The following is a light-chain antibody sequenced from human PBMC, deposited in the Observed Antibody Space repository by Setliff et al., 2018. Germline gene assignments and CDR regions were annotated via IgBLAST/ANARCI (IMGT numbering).Light chain of an antibody. CDR2: DVT. V-gene: IGLV2-14*03. CDR3: SSYTSSNTYV. Sequence: QSALPQPASVSGSPGQSITISCIGSSRDVGSYDFVSWYQQHPGKAPKLIIYDVTGRPSGVSDRFSGSKSGNTASLTISGLQAEDEADYYCSSYTSSNTYVFGTGTKGTVL. J-gene: IGLJ1*01. CDR1: SRDVGSYDF.